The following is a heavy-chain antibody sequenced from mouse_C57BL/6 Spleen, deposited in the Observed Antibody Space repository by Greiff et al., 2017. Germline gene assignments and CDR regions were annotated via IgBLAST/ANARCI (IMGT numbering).Heavy chain of an antibody. J-gene: IGHJ2*01. D-gene: IGHD1-3*01. V-gene: IGHV1-82*01. Sequence: VQLQQSGPELVKPGASVKISCKASGYAFSSSWMNWVKQRPGKGLEWIGRIYPGDGDTNYNGKFKGKATLTADKSSSTAYMQLSSLTSEYSAVYFCARSRGSSYYFDYWGQGTTLTVSS. CDR1: GYAFSSSW. CDR2: IYPGDGDT. CDR3: ARSRGSSYYFDY.